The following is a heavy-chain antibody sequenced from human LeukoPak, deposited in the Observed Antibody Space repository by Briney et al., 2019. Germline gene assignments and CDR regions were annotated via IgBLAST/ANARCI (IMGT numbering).Heavy chain of an antibody. V-gene: IGHV3-11*04. CDR2: ISSSGSTI. CDR1: GFTFSDYY. CDR3: ARDRREGGGATAGSGVVDY. J-gene: IGHJ4*02. D-gene: IGHD1-26*01. Sequence: GGSLRLSCAASGFTFSDYYMGWIRQAPGKGLEWVSDISSSGSTIYYADSVKGRFTISRDNAKNSLYLQMNSLRAEDTAVYYCARDRREGGGATAGSGVVDYWGQGTLVTVSS.